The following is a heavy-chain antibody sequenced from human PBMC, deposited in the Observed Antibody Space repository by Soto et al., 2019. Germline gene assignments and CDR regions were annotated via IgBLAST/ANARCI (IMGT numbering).Heavy chain of an antibody. CDR3: ARVRVGMDV. J-gene: IGHJ6*04. D-gene: IGHD3-10*01. V-gene: IGHV1-8*01. CDR1: GYTFTRYD. Sequence: QVQLVQSGAEVNKPGASVKVSCKASGYTFTRYDINWVRKAPGQGLECMGWMNANSSNTGYTQKSEGRVAMSRNTTINKVYMELRSLRSEDTAVYYCARVRVGMDVWGKGNTVTV. CDR2: MNANSSNT.